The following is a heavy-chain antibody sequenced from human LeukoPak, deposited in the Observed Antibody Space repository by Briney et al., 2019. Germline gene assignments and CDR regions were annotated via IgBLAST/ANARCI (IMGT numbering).Heavy chain of an antibody. CDR2: ISAYNGNT. CDR1: GYTFTSYV. V-gene: IGHV1-18*01. J-gene: IGHJ4*02. CDR3: ARAYDSSGTTAHFDY. Sequence: ASVTVSCKASGYTFTSYVISWVRQAPGQGLEWMGWISAYNGNTNYAQTLQGRVTMTTDTSTSTAYMELRSLRSDDTAVYYCARAYDSSGTTAHFDYWGQGTLVTVSS. D-gene: IGHD3-22*01.